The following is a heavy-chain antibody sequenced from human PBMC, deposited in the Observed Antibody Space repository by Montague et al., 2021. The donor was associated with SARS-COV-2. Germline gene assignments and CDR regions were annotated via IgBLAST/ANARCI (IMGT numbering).Heavy chain of an antibody. CDR2: INHTGST. V-gene: IGHV4-34*01. Sequence: SETLSLTCAVYGGSFSNKYWTWIRQPPGKGLEWIVEINHTGSTNYKPSLKRRVTISVDTSKNQFSLKVSSVTAADTAVYYCARGLMSGSYYLGLDYWGQGTLVTVSS. J-gene: IGHJ4*02. CDR1: GGSFSNKY. CDR3: ARGLMSGSYYLGLDY. D-gene: IGHD1-26*01.